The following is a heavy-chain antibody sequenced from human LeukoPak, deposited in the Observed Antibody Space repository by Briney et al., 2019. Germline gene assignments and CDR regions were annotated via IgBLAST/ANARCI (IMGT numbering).Heavy chain of an antibody. CDR3: AKGIMTTQEYYMDV. CDR2: ITGSGGST. V-gene: IGHV3-23*01. Sequence: GGSLTLSCAASGFTFSTYAASWVRQAPGKGLEGVSAITGSGGSTYYAASGKGRFTISRDNSKNTLYLQMNSLRAEDTAVYYCAKGIMTTQEYYMDVWGKGTTVTVSS. CDR1: GFTFSTYA. J-gene: IGHJ6*03. D-gene: IGHD4-11*01.